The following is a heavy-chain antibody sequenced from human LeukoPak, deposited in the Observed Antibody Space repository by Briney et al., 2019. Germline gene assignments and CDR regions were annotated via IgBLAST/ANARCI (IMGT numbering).Heavy chain of an antibody. CDR1: GYTFTGYY. CDR3: AAVTPRLSKENAFDI. Sequence: ASVKVSCKASGYTFTGYYMHWVRQAPGQGLEWMGWINPNSGGTNYAQKFQGRVTMTRDTSISTAYMELSRLRSDDTAVYYCAAVTPRLSKENAFDIWGQGTMVTVSS. D-gene: IGHD4-17*01. J-gene: IGHJ3*02. CDR2: INPNSGGT. V-gene: IGHV1-2*02.